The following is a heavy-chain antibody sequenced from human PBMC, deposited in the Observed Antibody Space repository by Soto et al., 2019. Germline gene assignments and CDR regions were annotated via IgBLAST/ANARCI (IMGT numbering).Heavy chain of an antibody. D-gene: IGHD4-17*01. V-gene: IGHV4-31*03. CDR2: IYYSGST. CDR3: ARDQYGDNWYFDL. CDR1: GGSISSGGYY. Sequence: QVQLQESGPGLVKPSQTLSLTCTVSGGSISSGGYYWSWIRQHPGKGLEWIGYIYYSGSTYYNPTIKSRVTISVDTSKNQSSLKLSSVTAADTAVYYCARDQYGDNWYFDLWGRGTLVTVSS. J-gene: IGHJ2*01.